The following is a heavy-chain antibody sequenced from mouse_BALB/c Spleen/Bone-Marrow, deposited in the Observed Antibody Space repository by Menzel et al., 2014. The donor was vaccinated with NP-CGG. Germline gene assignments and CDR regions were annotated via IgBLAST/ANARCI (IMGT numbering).Heavy chain of an antibody. CDR2: INPGSGGA. V-gene: IGHV1-54*01. CDR1: GYAFTNYL. CDR3: AREWTARAVDY. Sequence: QVQLQQSGAELVRPGTSVKVSCKASGYAFTNYLIEWVKQRPGQGLEWIGVINPGSGGANYNEKFKGKATLTADESSSTAYMQLSSLTSDDSAVYFCAREWTARAVDYWGQGTTLTVSS. D-gene: IGHD3-2*01. J-gene: IGHJ2*01.